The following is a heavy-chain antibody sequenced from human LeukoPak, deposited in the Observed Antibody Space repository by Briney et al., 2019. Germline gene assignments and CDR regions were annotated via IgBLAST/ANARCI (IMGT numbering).Heavy chain of an antibody. CDR1: GFNFGAYA. Sequence: GRSLRLSCTASGFNFGAYAMSWVRQAPGKGLEWVGFVTSLAFGGRIEYAASVRGRFTISRDDSKSTAYLQMNSLKTEDTAVYFCTRNGRGCSSTSCYAGRFDPWGQGTQVTVSS. D-gene: IGHD2-2*01. CDR2: VTSLAFGGRI. CDR3: TRNGRGCSSTSCYAGRFDP. J-gene: IGHJ5*02. V-gene: IGHV3-49*04.